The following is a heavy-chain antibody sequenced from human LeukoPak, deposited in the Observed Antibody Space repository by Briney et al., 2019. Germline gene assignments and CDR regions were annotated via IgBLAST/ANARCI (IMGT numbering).Heavy chain of an antibody. J-gene: IGHJ3*02. CDR3: ARWLYYDFWSGYYKGNAFDI. CDR2: IYHSGST. CDR1: GGSISSGGYY. Sequence: PSETLSLTCTVSGGSISSGGYYWSWIRQPPGKGLEWIGYIYHSGSTYYNPSLKSRVTISVDTSKNQFSLKLSSVTAADTAVYYCARWLYYDFWSGYYKGNAFDIWGQGTMVTVSS. V-gene: IGHV4-30-2*02. D-gene: IGHD3-3*01.